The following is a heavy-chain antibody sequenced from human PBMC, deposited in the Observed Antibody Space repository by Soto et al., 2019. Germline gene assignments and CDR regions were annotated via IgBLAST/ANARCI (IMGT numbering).Heavy chain of an antibody. Sequence: QVQLQQWGAGLLKPSETLSLTCAVYGGSFSGNYWNWIRQPPGKGLEWIGEINPGGSTKYNPSLESRLIISVDTSKNQFSLTVTSVTAADTAVYYCSRYGSGRRGHYFYGMDVWGQGTTVTVS. V-gene: IGHV4-34*01. CDR3: SRYGSGRRGHYFYGMDV. J-gene: IGHJ6*02. D-gene: IGHD3-10*01. CDR2: INPGGST. CDR1: GGSFSGNY.